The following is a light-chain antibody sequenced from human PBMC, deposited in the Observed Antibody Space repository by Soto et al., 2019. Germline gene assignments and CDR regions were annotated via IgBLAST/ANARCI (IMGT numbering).Light chain of an antibody. V-gene: IGLV2-23*01. Sequence: QSALTQPASVSGSPGQSITISCTGTSSDVGSYNLVSWYQQHPGKAPKLIIYEGTKRPSGISNRFSGSKSGNTASLTISGLQAEDEAYYYCCSHAGSTTVFGGGTKVTVL. J-gene: IGLJ3*02. CDR1: SSDVGSYNL. CDR2: EGT. CDR3: CSHAGSTTV.